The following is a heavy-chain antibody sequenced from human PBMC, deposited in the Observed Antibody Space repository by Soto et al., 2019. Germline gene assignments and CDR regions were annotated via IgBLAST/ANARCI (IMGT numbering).Heavy chain of an antibody. D-gene: IGHD6-13*01. CDR3: ARHSWYSSSWSPFDY. J-gene: IGHJ4*02. CDR2: IYYSGST. CDR1: CRPISFRNNN. Sequence: PSENLSLTTSNCCRPISFRNNNRCWNRQPPGKGLEWIGSIYYSGSTYYNPSLKSRVTISVDTSKNQFSLKLSSVTAADTAVYYCARHSWYSSSWSPFDYWGQG. V-gene: IGHV4-39*01.